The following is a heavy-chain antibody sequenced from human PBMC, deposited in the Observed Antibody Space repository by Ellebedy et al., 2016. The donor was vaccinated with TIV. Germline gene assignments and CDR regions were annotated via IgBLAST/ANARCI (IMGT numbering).Heavy chain of an antibody. J-gene: IGHJ4*02. CDR2: ISSVGSHI. CDR3: ARGRCSGAICHYFDY. CDR1: GSILSHYS. V-gene: IGHV3-30*03. Sequence: PGGSLRLSCAASGSILSHYSMNWVRQAPGKGLQWVTFISSVGSHINYADSVHGRFTISIDISKNTMYLQMNSLREEDTALYFCARGRCSGAICHYFDYWGQGTVVTVSS. D-gene: IGHD2-15*01.